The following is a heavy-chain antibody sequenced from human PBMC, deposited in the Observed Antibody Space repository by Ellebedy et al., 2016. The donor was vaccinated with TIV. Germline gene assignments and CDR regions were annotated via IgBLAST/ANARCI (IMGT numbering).Heavy chain of an antibody. V-gene: IGHV3-30*18. J-gene: IGHJ4*02. Sequence: GESLKISXAASGFTFSSYGMHWVRQAPGKGLEWVAVISYDGSNKYYADSVKGRFTISRDNSKNTLYLQMNSLRAEDTAVYYCAKDREEDHYGGNFDYWGQGTLVTVSS. D-gene: IGHD4-23*01. CDR2: ISYDGSNK. CDR3: AKDREEDHYGGNFDY. CDR1: GFTFSSYG.